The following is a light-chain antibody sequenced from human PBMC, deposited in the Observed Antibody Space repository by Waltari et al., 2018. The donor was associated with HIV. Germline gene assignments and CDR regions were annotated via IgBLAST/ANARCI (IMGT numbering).Light chain of an antibody. J-gene: IGKJ2*01. CDR2: LGS. Sequence: VMTQSPLSLPVSPGAPASIYCSPSQSLLHPHGNYFLDWYLQKPGQSPQLLIYLGSSRASGVPDRFSGSGSGTDFTLNISRVEAEDVGVYYCMQALETPPTFGQGTKLEIK. CDR1: QSLLHPHGNYF. V-gene: IGKV2-28*01. CDR3: MQALETPPT.